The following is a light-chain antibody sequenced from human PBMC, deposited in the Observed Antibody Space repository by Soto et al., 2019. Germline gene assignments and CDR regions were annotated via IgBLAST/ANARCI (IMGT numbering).Light chain of an antibody. Sequence: EVVLTQSPGTLSLSPGESATLSCRASQSVSNNYFAWYQQKPGQAPRLLIFGSSDRATAIPDRLSGSGSGTDFPLTISRLEPEDFAVYYCQQDGSSPPYTFGRGTKLEIK. CDR1: QSVSNNY. V-gene: IGKV3-20*01. CDR2: GSS. CDR3: QQDGSSPPYT. J-gene: IGKJ2*01.